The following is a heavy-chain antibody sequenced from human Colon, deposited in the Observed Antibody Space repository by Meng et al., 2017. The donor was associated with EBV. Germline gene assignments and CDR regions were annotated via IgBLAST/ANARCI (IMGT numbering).Heavy chain of an antibody. D-gene: IGHD2-15*01. CDR1: GGSFSDSY. J-gene: IGHJ4*02. CDR2: INHVGST. V-gene: IGHV4-34*01. Sequence: QVQLQHVGAGLLKPSETLSLTCTVYGGSFSDSYWTWIRQPPGKGLEWIGEINHVGSTTYNPSLKRRVTISVDTSKNQFSLKLSSVTAADAAVYYCASSDCSGGTCYLDCWGQGTLVTVSS. CDR3: ASSDCSGGTCYLDC.